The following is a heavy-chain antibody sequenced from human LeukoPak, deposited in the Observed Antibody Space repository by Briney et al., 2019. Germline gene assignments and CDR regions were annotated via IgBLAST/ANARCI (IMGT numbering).Heavy chain of an antibody. V-gene: IGHV4-59*08. D-gene: IGHD2-21*02. Sequence: SETLSLTCTVSGGSISTYYWSWIRQPPGKGLEWIGYINYSGSTNYNPSLKSRVTISVDTSKNQFSLKLSSVTATDTAVYYCARQGGDWTFNIWAQGTVVTVS. J-gene: IGHJ3*02. CDR1: GGSISTYY. CDR3: ARQGGDWTFNI. CDR2: INYSGST.